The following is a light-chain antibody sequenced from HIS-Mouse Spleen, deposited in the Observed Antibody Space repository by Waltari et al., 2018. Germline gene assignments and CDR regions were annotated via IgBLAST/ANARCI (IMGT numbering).Light chain of an antibody. Sequence: SYELTQPPPVSVSPGQTARIPCPGDALPKQYAFWSQLKAGQAPLRGIYKDIGRPEGMPERFSGSSEGTTVTLTISGVQAEDEADYYCQSADSSGTYPSWVFGGGTKLTVL. V-gene: IGLV3-25*03. J-gene: IGLJ3*02. CDR3: QSADSSGTYPSWV. CDR1: ALPKQY. CDR2: KDI.